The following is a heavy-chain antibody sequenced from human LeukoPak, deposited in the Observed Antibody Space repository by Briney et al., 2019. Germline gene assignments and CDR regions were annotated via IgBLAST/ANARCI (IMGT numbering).Heavy chain of an antibody. CDR2: IKEDGSEK. D-gene: IGHD6-19*01. Sequence: GGSLRLSCAASGFTFSTYWMDWVRQAPGKGLEWVANIKEDGSEKYYEDSVKGRFTISRDNAKNSLYLQMNSLRAEDTAVYYCARCYSSAWCPWGDYWGQGTLVSVSS. CDR3: ARCYSSAWCPWGDY. CDR1: GFTFSTYW. J-gene: IGHJ4*02. V-gene: IGHV3-7*01.